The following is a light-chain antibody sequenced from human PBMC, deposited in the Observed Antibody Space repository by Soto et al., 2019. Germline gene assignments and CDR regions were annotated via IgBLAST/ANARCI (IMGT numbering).Light chain of an antibody. J-gene: IGKJ4*01. Sequence: ERVMTQFPATLSVSPGAKATLSCRASQTVSNNLAWYQQKPGQAPRLLIYFASTRATGVPARFSGSGSGTELTLTISNLQSEDSAFYYCQHYNEWPLTFGGGTKLETK. CDR2: FAS. CDR1: QTVSNN. CDR3: QHYNEWPLT. V-gene: IGKV3-15*01.